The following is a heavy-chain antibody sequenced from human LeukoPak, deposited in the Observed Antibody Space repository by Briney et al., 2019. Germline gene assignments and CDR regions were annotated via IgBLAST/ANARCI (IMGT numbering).Heavy chain of an antibody. Sequence: SETLSLTCTVSGGSISSSSLYWDWIRQPPGKGLEWIGTVYYSGSTYYNPSLKSRVTIPVDTSKNQFSLTLSAVTAADTAVYYCARNASSLGAGAFDIWGQGTMVTVSS. CDR1: GGSISSSSLY. V-gene: IGHV4-39*01. J-gene: IGHJ3*02. CDR3: ARNASSLGAGAFDI. CDR2: VYYSGST. D-gene: IGHD2-2*01.